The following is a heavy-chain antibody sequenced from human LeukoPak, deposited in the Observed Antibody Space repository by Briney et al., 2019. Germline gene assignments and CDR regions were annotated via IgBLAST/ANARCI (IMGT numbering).Heavy chain of an antibody. V-gene: IGHV1-2*04. Sequence: ASVKVSCKASGYTFTSYGISWVRQAPGQGLECMGWINPNSGDTNYAQKFQGWVTMTRDTSISTAYMELSRLRSDDTAVYFCASVIAASGTRNWYFDLWGRGTLVTVSS. CDR2: INPNSGDT. J-gene: IGHJ2*01. D-gene: IGHD6-13*01. CDR3: ASVIAASGTRNWYFDL. CDR1: GYTFTSYG.